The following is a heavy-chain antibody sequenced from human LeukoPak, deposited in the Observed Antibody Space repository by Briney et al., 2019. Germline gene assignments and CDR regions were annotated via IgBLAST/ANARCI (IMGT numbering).Heavy chain of an antibody. CDR2: IYTSGST. CDR3: ARASGGDGSGSL. Sequence: SETLSLTRTVSGGSISSGSYYWSWIRQPAGKGLEWIGHIYTSGSTNYNPPLKSRVIMSVDMSTNQISLKLSSVTAADTAVYYCARASGGDGSGSLWGQGTLVTVSS. V-gene: IGHV4-61*09. J-gene: IGHJ4*02. D-gene: IGHD3-10*01. CDR1: GGSISSGSYY.